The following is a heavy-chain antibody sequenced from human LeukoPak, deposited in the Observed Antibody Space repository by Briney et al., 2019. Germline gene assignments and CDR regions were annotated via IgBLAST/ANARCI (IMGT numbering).Heavy chain of an antibody. J-gene: IGHJ3*02. CDR2: INSDGSST. V-gene: IGHV3-74*01. CDR3: ARDTGLVRGVYDAFDI. D-gene: IGHD3-10*01. CDR1: GFTFSSYW. Sequence: GQSLRLSCAASGFTFSSYWMHWVRQVPGKGLVWVSHINSDGSSTNYADSVKGRFTISRDNAKNSLYLQMNSLRDEDTAVYYCARDTGLVRGVYDAFDIWGQGTMVTVSS.